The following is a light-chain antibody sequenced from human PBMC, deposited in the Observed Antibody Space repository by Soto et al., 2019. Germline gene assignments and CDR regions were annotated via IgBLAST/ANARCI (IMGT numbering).Light chain of an antibody. CDR3: AAWENGLSGHV. CDR1: SSNIGSNY. J-gene: IGLJ1*01. CDR2: RNN. V-gene: IGLV1-47*01. Sequence: QSVLAQPPSASGTPGQRVTISCSGSSSNIGSNYVYWYQQLPGTAPKLLIYRNNQRPSGVPDRFSGSKSGTSASLAISGPRSEDEANYYCAAWENGLSGHVSGPGTKVPV.